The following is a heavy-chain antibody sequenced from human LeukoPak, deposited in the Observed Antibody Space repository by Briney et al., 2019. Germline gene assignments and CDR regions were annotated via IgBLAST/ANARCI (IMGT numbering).Heavy chain of an antibody. CDR3: ARSWGTAMAAYMDV. J-gene: IGHJ6*03. CDR1: GFTFSSYA. D-gene: IGHD5-18*01. V-gene: IGHV3-30-3*01. Sequence: QPGGSLRLSCAASGFTFSSYAMHWVRQAPGKGLEWVAVISYDGSNKYYADSVKGRFTISRDNSKNTLYLQMNSLRAEDTAVYYCARSWGTAMAAYMDVWGKGTTVTVSS. CDR2: ISYDGSNK.